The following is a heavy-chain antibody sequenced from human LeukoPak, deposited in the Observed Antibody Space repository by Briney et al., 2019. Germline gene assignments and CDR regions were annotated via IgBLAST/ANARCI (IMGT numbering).Heavy chain of an antibody. J-gene: IGHJ4*02. V-gene: IGHV4-30-2*03. CDR3: ASGGGKGIVATIIED. CDR1: GGSISSGGYS. Sequence: SQTLSLTCAVSGGSISSGGYSWSWIRQPPGKGLEWIGSIYYSGSTYYNPSLKSRVTISVDTSKNQFSLKLSSVTAADTAVYYCASGGGKGIVATIIEDWGQGTLATVSS. D-gene: IGHD5-12*01. CDR2: IYYSGST.